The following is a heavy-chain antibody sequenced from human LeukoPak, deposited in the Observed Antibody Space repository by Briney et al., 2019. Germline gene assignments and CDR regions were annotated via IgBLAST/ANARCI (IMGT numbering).Heavy chain of an antibody. CDR2: INTDGSST. J-gene: IGHJ6*03. Sequence: PGGSLRLSCAASGFTFSSHSMHWVRQAPGKGLVWVSRINTDGSSTSYADSVKGRFTISRDNAKNTLYLQMNSLRAEDTAVYYCAREGSPEDIVVVPAATLDMDVWGKGTTVTVSS. CDR1: GFTFSSHS. CDR3: AREGSPEDIVVVPAATLDMDV. V-gene: IGHV3-74*01. D-gene: IGHD2-2*01.